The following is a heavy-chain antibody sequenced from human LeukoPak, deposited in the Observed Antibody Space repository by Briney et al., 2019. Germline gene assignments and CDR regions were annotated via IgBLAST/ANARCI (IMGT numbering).Heavy chain of an antibody. J-gene: IGHJ6*03. CDR1: GFTFSSYG. D-gene: IGHD2-2*01. Sequence: GGSLRLSCAASGFTFSSYGIHWVRQGPGKGLEWVAFIRFDGSCKYYADSVKGRFTISRDNSKNTLFLEMNSLRAEDTAVCYCAKDSDCTATTCYDYYYYYMDVWGKGTTVTVSS. CDR3: AKDSDCTATTCYDYYYYYMDV. CDR2: IRFDGSCK. V-gene: IGHV3-30*02.